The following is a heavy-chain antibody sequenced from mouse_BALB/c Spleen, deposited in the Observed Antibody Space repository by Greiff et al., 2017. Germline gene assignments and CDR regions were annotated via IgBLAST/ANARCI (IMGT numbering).Heavy chain of an antibody. CDR2: ISYDGSN. V-gene: IGHV3-6*02. Sequence: EVKVEESGPGLVKPSQSLSLTCSVTGYSITSGYYWNWIRQFPGNKLEWMGYISYDGSNNYNPSLKNRISITRDTSKNQFFLKLNSVTTEDTATYYCARGDRDYYAMDYWGQGTSVTVSS. J-gene: IGHJ4*01. CDR1: GYSITSGYY. CDR3: ARGDRDYYAMDY. D-gene: IGHD2-14*01.